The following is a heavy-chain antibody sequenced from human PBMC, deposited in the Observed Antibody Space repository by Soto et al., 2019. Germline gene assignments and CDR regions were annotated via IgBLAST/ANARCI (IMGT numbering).Heavy chain of an antibody. CDR3: ARDDVLCDGGRCYGVPLVV. D-gene: IGHD2-15*01. CDR1: GFTVSSKY. Sequence: GGSLRLSCAASGFTVSSKYMSWVRQAPGKGLEWVSLIQSGGPTYYADSVKGRFTISRDTSENTVHLRMDSLRAEDTAVYYCARDDVLCDGGRCYGVPLVVWGKGTTVTVSS. CDR2: IQSGGPT. J-gene: IGHJ6*04. V-gene: IGHV3-66*01.